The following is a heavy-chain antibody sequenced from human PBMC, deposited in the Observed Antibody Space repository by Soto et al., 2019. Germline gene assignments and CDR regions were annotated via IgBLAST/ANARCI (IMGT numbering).Heavy chain of an antibody. CDR3: ARDRRSLGTTTPYYYYGMDV. CDR1: GYTFTSYY. Sequence: GASVKVSCKASGYTFTSYYMHWVRQAPGQGLEWMGIINPSGGSTSYAQKFQGRVTMTRDTSTSTVYMELSSLRSEDTAVYYCARDRRSLGTTTPYYYYGMDVWGQGTTVTVSS. V-gene: IGHV1-46*01. CDR2: INPSGGST. J-gene: IGHJ6*02. D-gene: IGHD1-26*01.